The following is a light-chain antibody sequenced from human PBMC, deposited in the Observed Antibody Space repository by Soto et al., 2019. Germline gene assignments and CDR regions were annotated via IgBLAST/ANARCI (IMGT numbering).Light chain of an antibody. J-gene: IGKJ1*01. V-gene: IGKV1-39*01. CDR1: QSISSY. CDR2: AAS. CDR3: QQRYSTSWT. Sequence: DIQMTQSPSSLSASVGDRVTITCRASQSISSYLNWYQQKPGKAPKLLIYAASSLQSGVPSRFSGSGSVTDFTLTISSLQPDDFATYYCQQRYSTSWTFGQGTKVEIK.